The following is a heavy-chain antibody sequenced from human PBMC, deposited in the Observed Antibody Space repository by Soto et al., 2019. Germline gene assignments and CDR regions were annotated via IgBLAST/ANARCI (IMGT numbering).Heavy chain of an antibody. CDR2: ISGSGGST. D-gene: IGHD6-19*01. Sequence: GGSLRLSCAVSGFTFSSYAMSWVRQAPGKGLEWFSGISGSGGSTYSANSVKGLFTMSRDNSRNTLFLQMNSLRPEDTAVYYCAKDRKSGSGWYWDYWGQGTLVTVSS. J-gene: IGHJ4*02. V-gene: IGHV3-23*01. CDR1: GFTFSSYA. CDR3: AKDRKSGSGWYWDY.